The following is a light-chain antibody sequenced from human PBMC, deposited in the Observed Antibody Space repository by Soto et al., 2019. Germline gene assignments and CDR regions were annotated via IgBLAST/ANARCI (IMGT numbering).Light chain of an antibody. CDR3: LQYHNLWA. CDR1: RSVSSSY. V-gene: IGKV3-20*01. Sequence: EIVLTHSPSSLRLSPWQRSTLSGGASRSVSSSYLAWYQQKPGQAPRLLIYGASSRATGVPARFSGSGSGTDFTLTISSLQSEDFTVYSCLQYHNLWAFGQGTKVDIK. J-gene: IGKJ1*01. CDR2: GAS.